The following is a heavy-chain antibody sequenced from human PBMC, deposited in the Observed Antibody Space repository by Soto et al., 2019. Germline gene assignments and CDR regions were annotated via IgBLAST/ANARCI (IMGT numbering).Heavy chain of an antibody. D-gene: IGHD2-15*01. CDR1: GDIFTSHY. CDR2: IAPSVGST. CDR3: ASEKGGFDI. J-gene: IGHJ3*02. Sequence: QVHLVQSGAEVQTPGASVTLSCKASGDIFTSHYMHWLRQAPGQGLEWIGYIAPSVGSTAYAQEFQGRVAMARDMSSRSVYMELSSLRCDDTAMYYCASEKGGFDIWGQGTVVTVSS. V-gene: IGHV1-46*01.